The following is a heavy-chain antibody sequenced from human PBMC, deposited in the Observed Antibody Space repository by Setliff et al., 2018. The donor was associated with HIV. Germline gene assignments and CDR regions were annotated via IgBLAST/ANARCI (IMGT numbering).Heavy chain of an antibody. Sequence: TLSLTCTVSGGSISSGDYYWSWISQPPGKGLEWIGYIYYSGSTYYNPSLKSRVTISVDTSKNQFSLKLSSVAAADTAVYYCARVNYYDSSGYYEDAFDIWGQGTMVTVSS. V-gene: IGHV4-30-4*08. CDR2: IYYSGST. J-gene: IGHJ3*02. CDR1: GGSISSGDYY. CDR3: ARVNYYDSSGYYEDAFDI. D-gene: IGHD3-22*01.